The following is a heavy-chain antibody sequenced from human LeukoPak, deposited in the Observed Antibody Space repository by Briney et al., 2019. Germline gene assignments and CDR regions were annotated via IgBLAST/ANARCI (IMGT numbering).Heavy chain of an antibody. V-gene: IGHV3-66*01. CDR3: ASPLYYDILTGYSSGDY. J-gene: IGHJ4*02. CDR2: IYSGGST. Sequence: GGSLRLSCAASGFTVSSNYMSWGRQAPGKGLEWVSVIYSGGSTYYADSAKRRFTISRDNCKNTLYLQMNSLRAEDTAVYYCASPLYYDILTGYSSGDYWGQGTLVTVSS. CDR1: GFTVSSNY. D-gene: IGHD3-9*01.